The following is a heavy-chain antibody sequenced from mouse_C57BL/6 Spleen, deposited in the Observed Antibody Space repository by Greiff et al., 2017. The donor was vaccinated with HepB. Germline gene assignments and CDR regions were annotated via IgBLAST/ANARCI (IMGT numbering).Heavy chain of an antibody. CDR2: IYPGSGST. V-gene: IGHV1-55*01. CDR1: GYTFTSYW. CDR3: ASLGNYEGWFAY. D-gene: IGHD2-1*01. Sequence: QVQLQQPGAELVKPGASVKMSCKASGYTFTSYWITWVKQRPGQGLEWIGDIYPGSGSTNYNEKFKSKATLTVDTSSSTAYMQLSSLTSEDSAVYYCASLGNYEGWFAYWGQGTLVTVSA. J-gene: IGHJ3*01.